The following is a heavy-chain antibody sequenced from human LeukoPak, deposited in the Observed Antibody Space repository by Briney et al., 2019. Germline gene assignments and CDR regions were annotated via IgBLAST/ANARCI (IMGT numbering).Heavy chain of an antibody. CDR2: IRYDGSNK. Sequence: GGSLRLSCAASGFTFSSYGMHWVRQAPGKGLEWVAFIRYDGSNKYYADSVKGRFTISRDNSKNTLYLQMNSLRAEDTAVYYCAKDLDTIPIPQYYFDYWGQGTLVTVSS. CDR3: AKDLDTIPIPQYYFDY. V-gene: IGHV3-30*02. CDR1: GFTFSSYG. J-gene: IGHJ4*02. D-gene: IGHD3-3*01.